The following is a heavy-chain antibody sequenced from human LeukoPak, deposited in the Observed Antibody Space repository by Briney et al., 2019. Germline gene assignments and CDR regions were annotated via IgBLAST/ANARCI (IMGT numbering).Heavy chain of an antibody. Sequence: PSETLSLTCSVSGGSISSSRYYWGWIRQPPGKGLEWIGSIFYSGSTHYNPSLKSRVTISVDTSKNQFSLKMRSVTAADTAVYYCARRVIPHASLDYWGQGTLVTVSS. V-gene: IGHV4-39*01. D-gene: IGHD1-14*01. CDR1: GGSISSSRYY. CDR3: ARRVIPHASLDY. J-gene: IGHJ4*02. CDR2: IFYSGST.